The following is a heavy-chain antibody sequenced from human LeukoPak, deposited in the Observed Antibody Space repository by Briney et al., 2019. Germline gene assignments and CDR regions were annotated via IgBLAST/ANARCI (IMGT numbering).Heavy chain of an antibody. V-gene: IGHV3-7*01. J-gene: IGHJ6*03. CDR2: MKQDGSEK. D-gene: IGHD3-10*01. CDR3: TRVVGETYYYYMDV. Sequence: MKQDGSEKYYVDSVKGRFTISRDNPKNSLYLQMNGLRAEDTAVCYCTRVVGETYYYYMDVWGKGTTVTVSS.